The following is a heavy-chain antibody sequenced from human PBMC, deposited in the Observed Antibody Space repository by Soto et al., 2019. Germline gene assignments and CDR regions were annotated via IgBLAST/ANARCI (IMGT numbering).Heavy chain of an antibody. CDR3: AKDPVVVTASDAFDI. J-gene: IGHJ3*02. CDR2: ISGSGGST. CDR1: GFTFSSYV. Sequence: GGSLRLSWAASGFTFSSYVMSWVRQAPGKGLEWVSAISGSGGSTYYADSVKGRFTISRDNSKNTLYLQMNSLRAEDTAVYYCAKDPVVVTASDAFDIWGQGTMVTV. D-gene: IGHD2-21*02. V-gene: IGHV3-23*01.